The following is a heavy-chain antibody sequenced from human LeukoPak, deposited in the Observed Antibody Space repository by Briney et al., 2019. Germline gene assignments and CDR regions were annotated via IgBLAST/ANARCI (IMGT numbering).Heavy chain of an antibody. J-gene: IGHJ4*02. V-gene: IGHV3-21*01. Sequence: GGSLRLSCAASGFTFSNAWMSWVRQAPGKGLEWVSSISSSSSYIYYADSVKGRFTISRDNAKNSLYLQMNSLRAEDTAVYYCARELGGNDYWGQGTLVTVSS. D-gene: IGHD4-23*01. CDR3: ARELGGNDY. CDR2: ISSSSSYI. CDR1: GFTFSNAW.